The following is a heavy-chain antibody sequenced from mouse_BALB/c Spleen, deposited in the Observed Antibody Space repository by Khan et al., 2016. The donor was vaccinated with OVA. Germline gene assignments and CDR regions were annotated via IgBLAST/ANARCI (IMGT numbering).Heavy chain of an antibody. CDR3: ARAYYRYDGYYAMDF. Sequence: QVQLQQSGPGLVAPSQSLSITCTVSGFSLSRYNIHWVRQPPGKGLEWLGMIWAGGGTDYNSTLKSRLNISKDKSKSQVFLKMNSLQTDDTAMYYCARAYYRYDGYYAMDFWGQGTSVTVSS. D-gene: IGHD2-14*01. CDR2: IWAGGGT. V-gene: IGHV2-6-4*01. J-gene: IGHJ4*01. CDR1: GFSLSRYN.